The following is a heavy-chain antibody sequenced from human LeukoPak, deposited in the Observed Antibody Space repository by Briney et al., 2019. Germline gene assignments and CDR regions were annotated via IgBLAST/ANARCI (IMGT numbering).Heavy chain of an antibody. V-gene: IGHV1-46*01. J-gene: IGHJ3*02. CDR2: INPSGGST. CDR3: ATAIAVAGSPRGSFDI. D-gene: IGHD6-19*01. Sequence: ASVKVSCKASGYTFTSYYMHWVRQAPGQGLEWMGIINPSGGSTSYAQKFQGRVTMTRDTSTSTVYMELSSLRSEDTAVYYCATAIAVAGSPRGSFDIWGQGTMVTVSS. CDR1: GYTFTSYY.